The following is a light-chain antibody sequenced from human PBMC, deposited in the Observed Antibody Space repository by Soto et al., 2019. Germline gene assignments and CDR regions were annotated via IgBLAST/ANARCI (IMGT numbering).Light chain of an antibody. CDR2: GNS. V-gene: IGLV1-40*01. Sequence: QTVLTQPPSVSGAPGQRVTISCTGSSSNIGAGYDVHWYQQRPGTAPKLLIFGNSNRPSGVPDRFSGSKSGNTASLTISGLQAEDEADYYCSSYTTNITPVVFGGGTKLTVL. CDR1: SSNIGAGYD. CDR3: SSYTTNITPVV. J-gene: IGLJ2*01.